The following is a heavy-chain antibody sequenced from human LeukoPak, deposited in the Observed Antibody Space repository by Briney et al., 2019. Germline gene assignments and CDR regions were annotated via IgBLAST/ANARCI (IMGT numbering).Heavy chain of an antibody. J-gene: IGHJ5*02. D-gene: IGHD3-10*01. V-gene: IGHV1-18*01. CDR3: ARAGYYGPFDP. CDR2: ISAYNGNT. Sequence: ASVKVSCKASGGTFSGYAISWVRQAPGQGLEWMGWISAYNGNTNYAQKLQGRVTMTTDTSTSTAYMELRSLRSDDTAVYYCARAGYYGPFDPWGQGTLVTVSS. CDR1: GGTFSGYA.